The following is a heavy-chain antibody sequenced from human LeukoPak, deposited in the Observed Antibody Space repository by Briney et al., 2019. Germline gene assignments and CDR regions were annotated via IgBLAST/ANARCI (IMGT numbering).Heavy chain of an antibody. J-gene: IGHJ4*02. CDR2: IYYSGST. CDR3: ASSHYGSGPRELDY. CDR1: GGSISSGDYY. V-gene: IGHV4-30-4*01. D-gene: IGHD3-10*01. Sequence: PSETLSLTCTVSGGSISSGDYYWSWIRQPPGKGLEWIGYIYYSGSTYYNPSLKSRVTISVDTSKNQFSLKLSSVTAADTAAYYCASSHYGSGPRELDYWGQGTLVTVSS.